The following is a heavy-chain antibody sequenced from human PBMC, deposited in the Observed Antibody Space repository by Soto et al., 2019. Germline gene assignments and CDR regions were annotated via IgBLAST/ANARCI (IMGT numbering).Heavy chain of an antibody. D-gene: IGHD2-15*01. CDR2: IWYDGSNK. Sequence: ESGGGVVQPGRSLRLSCAASGFTFSSYGMHWVRQAPGKGLEWVAVIWYDGSNKYYADSVKGRFTISRDNSKNTLYLQMNSLRAEDTAVYYCARDRGGSFVGGFDYWGQGTLVTVSS. J-gene: IGHJ4*02. V-gene: IGHV3-33*01. CDR3: ARDRGGSFVGGFDY. CDR1: GFTFSSYG.